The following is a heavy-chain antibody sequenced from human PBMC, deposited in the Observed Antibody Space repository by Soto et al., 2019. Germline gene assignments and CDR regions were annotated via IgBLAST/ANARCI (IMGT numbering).Heavy chain of an antibody. J-gene: IGHJ5*02. V-gene: IGHV3-23*01. CDR2: ISGSGGST. D-gene: IGHD3-3*01. CDR1: GFTFSSYA. Sequence: GGSLRLSCAASGFTFSSYAMSWVRQAPGKGLEWVSAISGSGGSTYYADSVKGRFTISRDNSKNTLYLQMNSLRAEDTAVYYCAKDSYYDFWSDDWFDPWGQGTLVTVSS. CDR3: AKDSYYDFWSDDWFDP.